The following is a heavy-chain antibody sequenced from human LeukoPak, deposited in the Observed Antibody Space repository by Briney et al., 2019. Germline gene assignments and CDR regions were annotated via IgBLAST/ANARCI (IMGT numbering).Heavy chain of an antibody. CDR1: GFTFSSYW. J-gene: IGHJ5*02. D-gene: IGHD3-3*01. V-gene: IGHV3-74*01. Sequence: GGSLRLSCAASGFTFSSYWMHWVRQAPGKGLAWVSRINTDGSSTSYADSVKGRFTISRDNAKNTLYLQMNSLRAEDTAVYYCARVRGQSTYDFWSGPPNWFDPWGQGTLVTVSS. CDR3: ARVRGQSTYDFWSGPPNWFDP. CDR2: INTDGSST.